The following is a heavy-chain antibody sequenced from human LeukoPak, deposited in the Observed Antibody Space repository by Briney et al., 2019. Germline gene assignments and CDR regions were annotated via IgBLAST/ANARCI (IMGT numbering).Heavy chain of an antibody. Sequence: GGSLRLSCAASGFTFDDYAMHWVRQAPGKGLEWVSGISWNSGSIGYADPVKGRFTISRDNAKNSLYLQMNSLRAEDTALYYCAKGDYYDSSGPDYWGQGTLVTVSS. D-gene: IGHD3-22*01. CDR2: ISWNSGSI. V-gene: IGHV3-9*01. CDR1: GFTFDDYA. J-gene: IGHJ4*02. CDR3: AKGDYYDSSGPDY.